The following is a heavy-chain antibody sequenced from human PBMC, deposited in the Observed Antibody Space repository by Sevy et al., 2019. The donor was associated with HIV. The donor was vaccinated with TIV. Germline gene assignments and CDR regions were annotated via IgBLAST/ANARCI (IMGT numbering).Heavy chain of an antibody. D-gene: IGHD3-16*02. CDR2: INHSGST. J-gene: IGHJ4*02. CDR3: ARLNDYVWGSYRYSHFDY. Sequence: SETLSLTCAVYGGSFSGYYWSWIRQPPGKGLEWIGEINHSGSTNYNPSLKSRVTISVDTSKNQSSLKLSSVTAADTAVYYCARLNDYVWGSYRYSHFDYWGQGTLVTVSS. V-gene: IGHV4-34*01. CDR1: GGSFSGYY.